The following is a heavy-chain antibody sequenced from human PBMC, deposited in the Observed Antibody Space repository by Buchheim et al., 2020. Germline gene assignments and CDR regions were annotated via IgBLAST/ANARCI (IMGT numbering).Heavy chain of an antibody. CDR2: IYPGDSDT. D-gene: IGHD3-10*01. Sequence: EVQLVQSGAEVKKTGESLKISCKGSGYSFSNHWIGWVRQMPGKGLEWMGIIYPGDSDTKYSPSFQGQVTFPADQSISTAYPQWSSLKASDTAMYYCATRNLRYSNFDYWGQGTL. CDR3: ATRNLRYSNFDY. V-gene: IGHV5-51*01. CDR1: GYSFSNHW. J-gene: IGHJ4*02.